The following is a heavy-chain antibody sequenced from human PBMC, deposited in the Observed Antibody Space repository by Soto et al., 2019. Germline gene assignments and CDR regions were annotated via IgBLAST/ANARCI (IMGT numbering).Heavy chain of an antibody. CDR2: IIPVFGTA. CDR3: ARAEFAAVVDRYYFYYGMDV. J-gene: IGHJ6*02. V-gene: IGHV1-69*01. CDR1: GGTFSSYG. Sequence: QVQLVRSGAEVKKPGSSVKVSCKASGGTFSSYGISWVRQAPGQGLEWMGGIIPVFGTADYAQKFQGRVTITADESTSTAYMELSILRSGDTAVYYCARAEFAAVVDRYYFYYGMDVWGQGTTVTVSS. D-gene: IGHD2-21*01.